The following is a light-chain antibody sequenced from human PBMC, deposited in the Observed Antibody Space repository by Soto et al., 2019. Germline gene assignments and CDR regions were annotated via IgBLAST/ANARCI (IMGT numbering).Light chain of an antibody. CDR3: QQYGSIPWT. CDR1: ESVVSNY. J-gene: IGKJ1*01. V-gene: IGKV3-20*01. CDR2: DPS. Sequence: EIVLTHSPGTLSLSPGERSTLSCRATESVVSNYLALYQLKPGQAPRLLIYDPSSMATGIPDMFSGSGSGTDFNITISRLERDDFAVYYCQQYGSIPWTFGQGTKVDIK.